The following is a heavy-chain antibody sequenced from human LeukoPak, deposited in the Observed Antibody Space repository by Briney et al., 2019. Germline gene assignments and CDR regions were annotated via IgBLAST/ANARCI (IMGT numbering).Heavy chain of an antibody. D-gene: IGHD3-3*01. CDR3: AKPRHYDFWSGHYTGSPPPY. CDR2: ISGSGGST. J-gene: IGHJ4*02. CDR1: GFTFSSYA. Sequence: PGGSLRLSCAASGFTFSSYAVSWVSQAPGKGLEWVSAISGSGGSTYYADSVKGRFTISRDDSKNTLYLQMNSLRAEDTAVYYCAKPRHYDFWSGHYTGSPPPYWGQGTLVTVSS. V-gene: IGHV3-23*01.